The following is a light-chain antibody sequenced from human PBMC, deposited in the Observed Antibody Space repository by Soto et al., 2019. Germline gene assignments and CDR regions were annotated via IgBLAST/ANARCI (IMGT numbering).Light chain of an antibody. Sequence: EIVLTQSPGILSLSPGERASLSCGASQSISSSFLAWYQQKPGQAPRLLIYGASSRVTGIPDRFSGTGSETDFTLTISRLEPEDFAVYYCQQYDNSPITFGQGTRLEIK. V-gene: IGKV3-20*01. CDR2: GAS. CDR3: QQYDNSPIT. CDR1: QSISSSF. J-gene: IGKJ5*01.